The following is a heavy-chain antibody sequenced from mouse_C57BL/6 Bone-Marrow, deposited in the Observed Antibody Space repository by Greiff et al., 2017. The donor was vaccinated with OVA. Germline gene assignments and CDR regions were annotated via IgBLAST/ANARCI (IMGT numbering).Heavy chain of an antibody. CDR2: IYPRDGST. V-gene: IGHV1-85*01. D-gene: IGHD2-5*01. Sequence: VKLVESGPELVKPGASVKLSCKASGYTFTSYDINWVKQRPGQGLEWIGWIYPRDGSTKYNEKFKGKATLTVDTSSSTAYMELHSLTSEDSAVYFCARPYYSNFYAMDYWGQGTSVTVSS. CDR3: ARPYYSNFYAMDY. CDR1: GYTFTSYD. J-gene: IGHJ4*01.